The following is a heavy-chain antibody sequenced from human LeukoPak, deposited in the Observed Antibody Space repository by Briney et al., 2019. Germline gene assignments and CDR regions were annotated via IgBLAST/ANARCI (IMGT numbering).Heavy chain of an antibody. CDR1: GFSLSTSGVG. Sequence: SGPTLVNPTQTLTLTCTSSGFSLSTSGVGVGWIRQPPGKALEWLALIYWNDDKRYSPSLKSRLTITKDTSKNQVVLTMTNMDPVDTATYYCAHIDPDVVSELYYFDYWGQGTLVTVSS. CDR3: AHIDPDVVSELYYFDY. J-gene: IGHJ4*02. V-gene: IGHV2-5*01. CDR2: IYWNDDK. D-gene: IGHD1-7*01.